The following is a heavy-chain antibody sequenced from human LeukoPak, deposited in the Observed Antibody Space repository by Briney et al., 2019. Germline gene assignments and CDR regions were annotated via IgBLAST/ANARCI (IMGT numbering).Heavy chain of an antibody. J-gene: IGHJ2*01. CDR1: GFTFNSYE. CDR3: ARAAYSSTWYSRYFDL. D-gene: IGHD6-13*01. CDR2: ISSSGSTI. Sequence: GGSLRLSCAASGFTFNSYEMNWVRQAPGKGLEWVSYISSSGSTIYYADSVKGRFTISRENAKNSLYLQMNSLRAGDTAVYYCARAAYSSTWYSRYFDLWGRGTLVTVSS. V-gene: IGHV3-48*03.